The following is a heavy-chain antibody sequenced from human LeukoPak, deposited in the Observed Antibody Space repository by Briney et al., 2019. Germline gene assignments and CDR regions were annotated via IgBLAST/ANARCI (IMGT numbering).Heavy chain of an antibody. V-gene: IGHV4-59*01. CDR3: ARDPGRSGDGYNLDY. Sequence: SETLSLTCTVSGGSISSYYWSWIRQPPGKGLEWIGYIFYSGSTNYNPSLKSRVTISGHTSKNQFSLKLSSVTAADTAIYYCARDPGRSGDGYNLDYWGQGTLVTVSS. CDR2: IFYSGST. J-gene: IGHJ4*02. CDR1: GGSISSYY. D-gene: IGHD5-24*01.